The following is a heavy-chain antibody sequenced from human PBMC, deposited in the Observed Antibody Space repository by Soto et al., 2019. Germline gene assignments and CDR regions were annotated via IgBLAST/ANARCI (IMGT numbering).Heavy chain of an antibody. J-gene: IGHJ4*02. CDR3: ARGRYGDY. CDR1: GYTLTSYG. CDR2: ISAHNGNT. Sequence: QVHLVQSGAEVKKTGASVKVSCKASGYTLTSYGITWVRQAPGQGLEWMGWISAHNGNTDYAQKLQGRVIVTRDTSTSTAYMELRSLISDDTAVSYCARGRYGDYWGQGALVTLSS. D-gene: IGHD1-1*01. V-gene: IGHV1-18*01.